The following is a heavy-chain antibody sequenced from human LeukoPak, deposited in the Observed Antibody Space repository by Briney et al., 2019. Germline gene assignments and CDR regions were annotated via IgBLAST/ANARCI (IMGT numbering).Heavy chain of an antibody. D-gene: IGHD1/OR15-1a*01. V-gene: IGHV3-72*01. CDR3: GRIAINANNGMDV. J-gene: IGHJ6*02. CDR1: GYLFSVHY. CDR2: SRNKSSSYTT. Sequence: GGSQSLSCALSGYLFSVHYNHCVPQARGKGRVWVGRSRNKSSSYTTEYAASVEHIFTNSRDVSEYSLYLQMNSLKTAVMHWYCCGRIAINANNGMDVWGQGTTVTVSS.